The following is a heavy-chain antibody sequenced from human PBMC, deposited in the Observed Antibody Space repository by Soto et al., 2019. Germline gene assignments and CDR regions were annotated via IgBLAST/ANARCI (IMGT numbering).Heavy chain of an antibody. CDR2: ISPRSNYR. J-gene: IGHJ4*02. D-gene: IGHD2-21*01. CDR1: GFSFSDHY. V-gene: IGHV3-11*05. Sequence: LRLSCAASGFSFSDHYMSWIRQAPGKGLEWLSYISPRSNYREYADSVKGRHTISRDNVKKSLFLQMNSLRAEDTRVYYCGRGGGGGQFESWGQGXLVIVSS. CDR3: GRGGGGGQFES.